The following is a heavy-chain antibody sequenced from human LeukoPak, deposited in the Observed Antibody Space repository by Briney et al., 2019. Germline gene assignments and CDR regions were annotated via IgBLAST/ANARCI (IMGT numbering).Heavy chain of an antibody. D-gene: IGHD1-1*01. J-gene: IGHJ4*02. V-gene: IGHV4-59*08. CDR1: GGSISSYH. CDR3: SRQEGGTTYDY. Sequence: SETLSLTCTVSGGSISSYHWSWIRQPPGKGLEWIGYISYSGITDYNPSLKSRVTISVDTSKNQLSLKLTSVTAADTAVYYCSRQEGGTTYDYWGQGTLVTVSS. CDR2: ISYSGIT.